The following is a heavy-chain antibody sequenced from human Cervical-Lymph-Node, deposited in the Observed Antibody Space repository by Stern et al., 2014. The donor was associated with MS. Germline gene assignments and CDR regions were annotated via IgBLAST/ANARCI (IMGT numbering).Heavy chain of an antibody. D-gene: IGHD3-3*01. CDR1: GYTFTSYG. CDR3: ARAYEGDY. V-gene: IGHV1-18*01. CDR2: ISVYSDNT. J-gene: IGHJ4*02. Sequence: QVQLVQSGAEVKKPGASVKVSCKASGYTFTSYGFSWVRQAPGQGLEWVGWISVYSDNTNYARKFQGRVTLTTDTSTSTVYMELTNLRSDDTAVYYCARAYEGDYWGQGTLVTVSS.